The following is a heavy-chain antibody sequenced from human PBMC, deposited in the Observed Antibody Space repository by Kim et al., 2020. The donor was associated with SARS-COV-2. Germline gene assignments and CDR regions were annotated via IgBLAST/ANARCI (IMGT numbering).Heavy chain of an antibody. CDR3: ARGQVLLWFREPSFDY. J-gene: IGHJ4*02. V-gene: IGHV4-34*01. D-gene: IGHD3-10*01. Sequence: PTLKSRVTRSVDTSKNQFSLRLSSVTAADTAVYYCARGQVLLWFREPSFDYWGQGTLVTVSS.